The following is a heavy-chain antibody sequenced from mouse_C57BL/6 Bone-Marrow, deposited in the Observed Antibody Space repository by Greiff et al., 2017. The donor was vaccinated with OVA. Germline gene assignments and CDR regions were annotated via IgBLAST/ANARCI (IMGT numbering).Heavy chain of an antibody. V-gene: IGHV1-85*01. CDR1: GYTFTSYD. D-gene: IGHD2-14*01. Sequence: QVQLQQSGPELVKPGASVKLSCKASGYTFTSYDINWVKQRPGQGLEWIGWIYPSDGSTKYNEKFKGQATLTVDTSSSTAYMELHSLTSADSAVYFGAREGYVRYYYAMDYWGQGTSVTVSS. J-gene: IGHJ4*01. CDR3: AREGYVRYYYAMDY. CDR2: IYPSDGST.